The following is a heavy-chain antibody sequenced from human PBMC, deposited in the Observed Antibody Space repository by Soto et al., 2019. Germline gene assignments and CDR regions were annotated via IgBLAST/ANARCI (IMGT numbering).Heavy chain of an antibody. CDR3: ASKSYGGFFDY. V-gene: IGHV4-59*01. CDR1: GGSISSYY. Sequence: PSETLSLTCTMSGGSISSYYWSWTRQTPGKGLEWIGYIYYSGSTNYNPSLKSRVTISVDTSKNQISLKLSSVTAADTAVYYCASKSYGGFFDYWGQGTLVTVSS. J-gene: IGHJ4*02. CDR2: IYYSGST. D-gene: IGHD1-26*01.